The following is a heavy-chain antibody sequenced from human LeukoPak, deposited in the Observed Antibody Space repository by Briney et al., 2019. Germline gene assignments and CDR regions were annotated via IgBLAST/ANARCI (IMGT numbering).Heavy chain of an antibody. CDR1: GYTFTSYG. CDR3: ARAPPSYYGSGSYEAISPNDY. J-gene: IGHJ4*02. D-gene: IGHD3-10*01. Sequence: ASVKVSCKASGYTFTSYGISWVRQAPGQGLEWMGWISAYNGNTNYARKLQGRVTMTTDTSTSTAYMEQRSLRSDDTAVYYCARAPPSYYGSGSYEAISPNDYWGQGTLVTVSS. V-gene: IGHV1-18*01. CDR2: ISAYNGNT.